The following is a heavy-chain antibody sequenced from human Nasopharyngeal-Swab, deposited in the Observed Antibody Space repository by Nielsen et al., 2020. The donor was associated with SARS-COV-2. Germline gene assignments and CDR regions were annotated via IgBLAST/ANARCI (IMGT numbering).Heavy chain of an antibody. CDR3: ARDRSADLDY. CDR1: GFTFSSYD. V-gene: IGHV3-23*01. Sequence: GGSLRLSCAASGFTFSSYDMTWVRQAPGKGLEWVSTISGSGGSTYYADSVKGRFTISRDNSKNTLYLQMNSLRDEDTAVYYCARDRSADLDYWGQGTLVTVSS. CDR2: ISGSGGST. J-gene: IGHJ4*02. D-gene: IGHD2-2*01.